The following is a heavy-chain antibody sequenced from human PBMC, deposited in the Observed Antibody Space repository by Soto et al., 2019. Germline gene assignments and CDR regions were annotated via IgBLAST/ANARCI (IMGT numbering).Heavy chain of an antibody. CDR3: ARSRRAELPTRYCSSTSCYTGGDWFDP. CDR1: GYTFTSYA. D-gene: IGHD2-2*02. V-gene: IGHV1-3*01. J-gene: IGHJ5*02. Sequence: ASVKVSCKASGYTFTSYAMHWVRQAPGQRLEWMGWINAGNGNTKYSQKFQGRVTITRDTSASTAYMELSSLRSEDTAVYYCARSRRAELPTRYCSSTSCYTGGDWFDPWGQGTLVTVSS. CDR2: INAGNGNT.